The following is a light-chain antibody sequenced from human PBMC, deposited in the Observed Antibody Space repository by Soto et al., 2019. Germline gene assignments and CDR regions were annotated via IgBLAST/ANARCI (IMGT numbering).Light chain of an antibody. V-gene: IGLV1-40*01. CDR2: GNS. CDR3: QSYDSSLSGWV. J-gene: IGLJ1*01. Sequence: QSVLTQPPSVSGAPGQRVTISCTGSSSNIGAGYDVHWYQQLPGTAPKLLIYGNSNRPSGVPDRFSGSKSGTSASLAITGLQAEDEADYYCQSYDSSLSGWVFGPGTKPTVL. CDR1: SSNIGAGYD.